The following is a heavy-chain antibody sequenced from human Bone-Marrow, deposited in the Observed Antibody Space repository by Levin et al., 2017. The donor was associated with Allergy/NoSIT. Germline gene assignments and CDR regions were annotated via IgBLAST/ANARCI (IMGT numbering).Heavy chain of an antibody. D-gene: IGHD3-3*01. CDR3: ASFDLDYYGMDV. CDR1: GGSISSSSYY. J-gene: IGHJ6*02. Sequence: SCTVSGGSISSSSYYWGWIRQPPGKGLEWIGSIYYSGSTYYNPSLKSRVTISVDTSKNQFSLKLSSVTAADTAVYYCASFDLDYYGMDVWGQGTTVTVSS. CDR2: IYYSGST. V-gene: IGHV4-39*01.